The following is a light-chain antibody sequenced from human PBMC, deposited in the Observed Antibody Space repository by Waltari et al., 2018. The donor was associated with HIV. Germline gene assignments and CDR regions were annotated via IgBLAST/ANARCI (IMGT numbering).Light chain of an antibody. CDR1: QNVGNN. J-gene: IGKJ1*01. CDR2: GTS. CDR3: QQYDNWSRT. Sequence: EVVVTQTQAALSVFPGKAGTLSCTTSQNVGNNVAWYQKKPGQAPRLLIYGTSPRATGVPGKFGGSGSGTEFNFTIASLQAEDSAVYYCQQYDNWSRTFGPGTTVEI. V-gene: IGKV3-15*01.